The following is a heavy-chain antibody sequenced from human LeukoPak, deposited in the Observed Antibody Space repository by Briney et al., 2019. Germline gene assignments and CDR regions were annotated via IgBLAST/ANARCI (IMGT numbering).Heavy chain of an antibody. CDR3: AKDLGAVAGTGWFDP. CDR2: ISGSGGST. V-gene: IGHV3-23*01. D-gene: IGHD6-19*01. CDR1: GFTFSSYG. Sequence: GGSLRLSCAASGFTFSSYGMSWVRQAPGKGLEWVSAISGSGGSTYYADSVKGRFTISRDNAKSSLYLQMNSLRAEDTALYYCAKDLGAVAGTGWFDPWGQGTLVTVSS. J-gene: IGHJ5*02.